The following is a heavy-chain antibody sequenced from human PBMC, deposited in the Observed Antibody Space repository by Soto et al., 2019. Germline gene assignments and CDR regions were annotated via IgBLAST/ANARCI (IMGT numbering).Heavy chain of an antibody. Sequence: GGSLRLSCAASGFTFSSYGMHWVRQAPGKGLEWVAVISYDGSNKYYADSVKGRFTISRDNSKNTLYLQMNSLRAEDTAVYYCATDDYYGSGSYQEEMVSSFDYWGQGTLVTVSS. CDR1: GFTFSSYG. CDR2: ISYDGSNK. D-gene: IGHD3-10*01. CDR3: ATDDYYGSGSYQEEMVSSFDY. V-gene: IGHV3-30*03. J-gene: IGHJ4*02.